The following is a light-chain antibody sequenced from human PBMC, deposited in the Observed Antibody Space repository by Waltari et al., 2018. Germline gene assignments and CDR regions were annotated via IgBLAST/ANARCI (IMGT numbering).Light chain of an antibody. CDR2: EVS. Sequence: QSALTQPASVSGSPGQSITLSCPGTDSDVGAYDFVSWYQQHPGKAPHLLIYEVSNRPAGISNRFSASKSGNTASLTISGLQAEDEADYYCSSYTTSSAPGVFGTGTRVTVL. V-gene: IGLV2-14*01. CDR1: DSDVGAYDF. CDR3: SSYTTSSAPGV. J-gene: IGLJ1*01.